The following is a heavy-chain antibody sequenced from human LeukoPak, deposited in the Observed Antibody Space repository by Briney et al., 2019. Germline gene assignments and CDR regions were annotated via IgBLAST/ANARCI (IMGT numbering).Heavy chain of an antibody. V-gene: IGHV3-48*03. CDR3: GRATSGAFDY. D-gene: IGHD1-1*01. CDR1: GFTFSSYE. CDR2: ISSGGSTM. J-gene: IGHJ4*02. Sequence: GGSLRLSCAASGFTFSSYEMYWVRQAPGKGPEWVSYISSGGSTMYYADSVKGRFTISRDNAKNSLYLQMNSLRAEDTAVYYCGRATSGAFDYWGQGTLVTVSS.